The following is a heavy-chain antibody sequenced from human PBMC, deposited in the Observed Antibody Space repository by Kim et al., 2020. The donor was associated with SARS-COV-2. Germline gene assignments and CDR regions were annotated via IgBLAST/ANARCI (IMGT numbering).Heavy chain of an antibody. CDR3: ARDSTQDVMITFGGGKDGL. Sequence: ASVKVSCKASGYTFTGYYMHWVRQAPGQGLEWMGWINPNSGGTNYAQKFQGRVTMTRDTSISTAYMELSRLRSDDTAVYYCARDSTQDVMITFGGGKDGLWGQGTLVTVSS. CDR2: INPNSGGT. J-gene: IGHJ4*02. CDR1: GYTFTGYY. V-gene: IGHV1-2*02. D-gene: IGHD3-16*01.